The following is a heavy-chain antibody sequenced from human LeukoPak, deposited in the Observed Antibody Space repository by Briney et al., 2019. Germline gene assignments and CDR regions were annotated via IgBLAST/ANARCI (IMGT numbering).Heavy chain of an antibody. V-gene: IGHV4-59*01. J-gene: IGHJ4*02. CDR1: GGSISSYY. D-gene: IGHD3-3*01. Sequence: SETLSLTCTVSGGSISSYYWSWIRQPPGKGLEWIGYIYYSGSTNYNPSLKSRVTISVDTSKNQFSLKLSSVTAADTAVYYCARLDFWSGYFDYWGQGTLVTVSS. CDR3: ARLDFWSGYFDY. CDR2: IYYSGST.